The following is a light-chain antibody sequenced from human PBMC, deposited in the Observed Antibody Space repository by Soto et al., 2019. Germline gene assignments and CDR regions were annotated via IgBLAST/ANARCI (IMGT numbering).Light chain of an antibody. CDR1: QTIDTF. CDR3: QQSYNTPLT. Sequence: DLQMTQSPPSLSASVGDRVTITCRASQTIDTFANWYQQKPGKAPKLLIFGASTLHSGVPSRFSGGGSGTEFTLTITGLHPEDFATYYCQQSYNTPLTFGEGTKVEIK. CDR2: GAS. V-gene: IGKV1-39*01. J-gene: IGKJ4*01.